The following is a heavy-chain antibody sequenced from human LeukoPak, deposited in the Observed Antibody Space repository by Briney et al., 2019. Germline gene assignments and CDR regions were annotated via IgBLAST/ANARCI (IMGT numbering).Heavy chain of an antibody. CDR2: ISSSGSTI. D-gene: IGHD5-24*01. J-gene: IGHJ4*02. V-gene: IGHV3-11*04. Sequence: GGSLRLSCAASGFTFSDYYMSWIRQAPGKWLEWVSYISSSGSTIYYADSVKGRFTISRDNAKNSLYLQMNSLRAEDTAVYYCARARLLQSGNFDYWRQGTLVSVSS. CDR3: ARARLLQSGNFDY. CDR1: GFTFSDYY.